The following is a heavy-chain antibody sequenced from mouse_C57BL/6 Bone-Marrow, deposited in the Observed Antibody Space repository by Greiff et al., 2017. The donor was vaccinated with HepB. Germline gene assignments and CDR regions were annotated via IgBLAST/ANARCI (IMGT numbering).Heavy chain of an antibody. CDR2: ISYDGSN. CDR1: GYSITSGYY. J-gene: IGHJ4*01. Sequence: VQLKQSGPGLVKPSQSLSLTCSVTGYSITSGYYWNWIRQFPGNKLEWMGYISYDGSNNYNPSLKNRISITRDTSKNQFFLKLNSVTTEDTATYYCARDAGSSSMDYWGQGTSVTVSS. D-gene: IGHD1-1*01. CDR3: ARDAGSSSMDY. V-gene: IGHV3-6*01.